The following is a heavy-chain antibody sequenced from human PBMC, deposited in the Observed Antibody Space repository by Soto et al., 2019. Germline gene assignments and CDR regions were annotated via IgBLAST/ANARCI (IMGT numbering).Heavy chain of an antibody. J-gene: IGHJ6*02. Sequence: LRLSCAASGFTFTTYGMSWVRQTPGKGLEWVSAISGSGGSTYYCDSVKGRFTISRGNAKNTLFLQMNSLRAEDTAVYYCARDLSSCSSARCYSFYYGMDLWGQGTTVTVSS. D-gene: IGHD2-2*01. V-gene: IGHV3-23*01. CDR3: ARDLSSCSSARCYSFYYGMDL. CDR1: GFTFTTYG. CDR2: ISGSGGST.